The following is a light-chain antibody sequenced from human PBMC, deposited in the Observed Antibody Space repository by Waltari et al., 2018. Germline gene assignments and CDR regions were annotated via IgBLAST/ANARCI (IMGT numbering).Light chain of an antibody. CDR3: AAWDDSLSGYVV. CDR2: RNN. CDR1: SSNIGSNY. V-gene: IGLV1-47*01. Sequence: QSVLTQPPSASGTPGQRVTISCSGSSSNIGSNYVYWYQQLPGTAPKLLIYRNNRRPSGVPYRFSGSKSGTSASLAISGLRSEDEADYYCAAWDDSLSGYVVFGGGTKLTVL. J-gene: IGLJ2*01.